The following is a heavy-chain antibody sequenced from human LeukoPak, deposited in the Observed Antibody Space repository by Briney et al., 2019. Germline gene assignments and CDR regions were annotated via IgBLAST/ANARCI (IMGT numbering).Heavy chain of an antibody. V-gene: IGHV1-18*01. D-gene: IGHD3-9*01. Sequence: GASVKVSCKASGYTFTSYGISWVRQAPGQGLEWMGWISAYNGSTNYAQKLQGRVTMTTDTSTSTAYMELRSLRSDDTAVYYCARDYYDILTYYYYGMDVWGQGTTVTVSS. CDR1: GYTFTSYG. CDR3: ARDYYDILTYYYYGMDV. CDR2: ISAYNGST. J-gene: IGHJ6*02.